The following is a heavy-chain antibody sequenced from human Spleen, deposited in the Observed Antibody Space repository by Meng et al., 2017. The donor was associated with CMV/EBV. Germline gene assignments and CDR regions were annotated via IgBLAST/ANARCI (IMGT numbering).Heavy chain of an antibody. Sequence: GESLKISCAASGFISSTYWMHWVRQAPGKGLVWVSRINSDGRSATYADSVKGRFTFSRDNAKNTLFLQMNSLRAEDTAVYYCAKAKDFWSDYFFYGMDVWGQGTTVTVSS. D-gene: IGHD3-3*01. CDR2: INSDGRSA. CDR1: GFISSTYW. CDR3: AKAKDFWSDYFFYGMDV. J-gene: IGHJ6*02. V-gene: IGHV3-74*01.